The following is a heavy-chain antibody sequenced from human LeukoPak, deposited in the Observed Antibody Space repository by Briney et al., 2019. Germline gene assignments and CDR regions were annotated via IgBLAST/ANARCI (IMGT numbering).Heavy chain of an antibody. J-gene: IGHJ4*02. CDR1: GFTFSSYG. CDR2: ISYDGSNR. Sequence: PGGSLRLSCAASGFTFSSYGMHWVRQAPGKGLEWVAFISYDGSNRYYADSVKGRFSIFRDNNKNMLYLQMNSLRVEDTAVYYCARDVWSGRDGYNFPSIGYWGQGTLVTVSS. D-gene: IGHD5-24*01. CDR3: ARDVWSGRDGYNFPSIGY. V-gene: IGHV3-30*03.